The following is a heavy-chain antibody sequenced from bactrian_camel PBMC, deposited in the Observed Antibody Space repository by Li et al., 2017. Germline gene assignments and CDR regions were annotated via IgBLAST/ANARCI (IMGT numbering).Heavy chain of an antibody. CDR1: GSTYRI. D-gene: IGHD2*01. Sequence: ASGSTYRIAWFRQAPGKEREGIATADSDGRTSYADSVKGRFTISRDNAKNTVYLQMKSLKPEDTARYYSEFFFNVTATTEIYT. V-gene: IGHV3S53*01. CDR2: ADSDGRT.